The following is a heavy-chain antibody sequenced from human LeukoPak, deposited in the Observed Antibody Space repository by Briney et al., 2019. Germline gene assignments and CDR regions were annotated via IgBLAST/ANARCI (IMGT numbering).Heavy chain of an antibody. D-gene: IGHD5-18*01. CDR1: GFTFSNYV. Sequence: GGSLRLSCAASGFTFSNYVMSWVRQAPGKGLKWVSVISGSGGSTYYADSVKGRFTISRDNSKNTLYLQMNSLRAEDTAVYYCAXXXXXXXATAXFDYXGQGTLVTVSS. CDR3: AXXXXXXXATAXFDY. J-gene: IGHJ4*02. V-gene: IGHV3-23*01. CDR2: ISGSGGST.